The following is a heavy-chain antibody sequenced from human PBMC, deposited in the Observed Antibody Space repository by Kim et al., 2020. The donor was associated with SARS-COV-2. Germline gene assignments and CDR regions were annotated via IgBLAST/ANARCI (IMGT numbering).Heavy chain of an antibody. V-gene: IGHV3-74*01. CDR1: GFTFSSHW. Sequence: GGSLRLSCAASGFTFSSHWMHWVRQAPGKGPVWVSRINADRSVIEYAASVKGRFTISRDNAKSTLDLQMNSLRPEDTAVYYCARGRGSYGFDSWGQG. CDR2: INADRSVI. CDR3: ARGRGSYGFDS. D-gene: IGHD3-16*01. J-gene: IGHJ4*02.